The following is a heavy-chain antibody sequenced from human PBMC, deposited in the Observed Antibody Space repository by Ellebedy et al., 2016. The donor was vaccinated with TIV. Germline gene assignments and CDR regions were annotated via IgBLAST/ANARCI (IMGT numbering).Heavy chain of an antibody. CDR3: ARDPLFIAVAGTYYYGMDV. Sequence: GESLKISCAASGFTFSSYGMHWVRQAPGKGLEWVAAIWYDGSNKYYADSVKGRFTISRDDSKNTLYLQMNSLRAEDTAVYYCARDPLFIAVAGTYYYGMDVWGQGTTVTVSS. J-gene: IGHJ6*02. D-gene: IGHD6-19*01. V-gene: IGHV3-33*08. CDR1: GFTFSSYG. CDR2: IWYDGSNK.